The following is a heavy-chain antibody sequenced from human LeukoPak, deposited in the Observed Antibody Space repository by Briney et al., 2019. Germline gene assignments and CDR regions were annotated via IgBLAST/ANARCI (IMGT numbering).Heavy chain of an antibody. CDR1: GFTFSSLW. Sequence: PGGSLRLSCAASGFTFSSLWMSWVRQAPGKGLEWVGNIKQDGSEKFYVDSVKDRFTISRDNAKGSLYLQMNSLRAEDTAVYYCARVGQWMVFDYWGQGTLVTVSS. CDR2: IKQDGSEK. V-gene: IGHV3-7*03. D-gene: IGHD6-19*01. J-gene: IGHJ4*02. CDR3: ARVGQWMVFDY.